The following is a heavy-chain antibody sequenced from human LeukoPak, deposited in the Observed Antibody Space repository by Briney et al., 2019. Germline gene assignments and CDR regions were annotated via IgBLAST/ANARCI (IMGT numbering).Heavy chain of an antibody. CDR3: ARMREVVVVTSPDAFDI. D-gene: IGHD2-21*02. Sequence: ASVKVSCKASGGTFSSYAISWVRQAPGQGLEWMGGIIPIFGTVNYAQKFQGRVTITTDESTSTAYMELSSLRSEDTGVYNCARMREVVVVTSPDAFDIWGQGTMVTVSS. J-gene: IGHJ3*02. CDR2: IIPIFGTV. CDR1: GGTFSSYA. V-gene: IGHV1-69*05.